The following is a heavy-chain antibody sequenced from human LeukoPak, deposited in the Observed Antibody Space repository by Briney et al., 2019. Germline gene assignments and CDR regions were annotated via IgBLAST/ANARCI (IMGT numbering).Heavy chain of an antibody. Sequence: SGGSLRLSCAGSGFNFGTYSMDWVRQAPGKGLEWVAYVSAGSTGIFYAASVKGRLSISRDNAQKSLYLQMNSLRAEDTAIYYCVREKGGFGFVLWGRGTLVTVSS. J-gene: IGHJ4*02. V-gene: IGHV3-48*04. CDR3: VREKGGFGFVL. CDR2: VSAGSTGI. CDR1: GFNFGTYS. D-gene: IGHD3-16*01.